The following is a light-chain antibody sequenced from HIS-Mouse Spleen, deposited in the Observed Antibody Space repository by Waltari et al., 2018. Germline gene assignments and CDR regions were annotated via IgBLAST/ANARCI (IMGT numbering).Light chain of an antibody. J-gene: IGLJ3*02. Sequence: QSALTQPASVSGSPGQSITIPGPGTSSDVGSYNLVSWYQQHPGKAPRLMIYEGSKRPSGVSNRFSGSKSGNTASLTISGLQAEDEADYYCCSYAGSSTWVFGGGTKLTVL. CDR2: EGS. CDR1: SSDVGSYNL. CDR3: CSYAGSSTWV. V-gene: IGLV2-23*01.